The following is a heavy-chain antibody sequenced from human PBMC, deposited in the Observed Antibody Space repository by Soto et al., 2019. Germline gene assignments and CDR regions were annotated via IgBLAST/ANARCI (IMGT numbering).Heavy chain of an antibody. CDR2: ISSISSTI. J-gene: IGHJ6*02. CDR3: AREGYYYYYGMDV. Sequence: EVQLVESGGGLVQPGGSLRLSCAASGFTFSSYSMNWVRQAPGKGLEWVSYISSISSTIYYADSVKGRFTISRDNAKNSLYLQMNSLRAEDTAVYYCAREGYYYYYGMDVWGQGTTVTVSS. V-gene: IGHV3-48*01. CDR1: GFTFSSYS.